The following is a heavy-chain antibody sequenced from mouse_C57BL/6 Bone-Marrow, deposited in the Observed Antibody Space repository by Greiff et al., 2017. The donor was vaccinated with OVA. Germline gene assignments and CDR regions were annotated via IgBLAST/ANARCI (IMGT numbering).Heavy chain of an antibody. J-gene: IGHJ2*01. CDR2: IYPGDGDT. CDR1: GYAFSSYW. CDR3: ARGPTIVTYYLDY. Sequence: QVQLQQSGAELVKPGASVKISCKASGYAFSSYWMNWVKQRPGKGLEWIGQIYPGDGDTNYNGKFKGKATLTADKSSSTAYMQLSSLTSEDSAVYFCARGPTIVTYYLDYWGQGTTLTVSS. V-gene: IGHV1-80*01. D-gene: IGHD2-5*01.